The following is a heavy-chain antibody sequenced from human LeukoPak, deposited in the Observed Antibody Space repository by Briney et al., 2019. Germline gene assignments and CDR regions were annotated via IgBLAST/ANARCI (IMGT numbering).Heavy chain of an antibody. D-gene: IGHD3-10*01. CDR2: ISGGGGST. Sequence: GGSLRLSCAASGFTFSNYAMSWVRQAPGKGLEWVSAISGGGGSTYYADSVKGRFTISRDNFKNTLDLQMNSLRAEDTAVYYCARWDYYGSGSLDYWGQGTLVTVSS. V-gene: IGHV3-23*01. J-gene: IGHJ4*02. CDR3: ARWDYYGSGSLDY. CDR1: GFTFSNYA.